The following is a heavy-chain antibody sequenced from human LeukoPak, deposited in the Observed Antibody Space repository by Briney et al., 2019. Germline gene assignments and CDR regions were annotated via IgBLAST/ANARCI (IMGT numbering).Heavy chain of an antibody. V-gene: IGHV1-46*01. CDR3: ARGGLRFLEWLLY. J-gene: IGHJ4*02. D-gene: IGHD3-3*01. Sequence: ASVKVSCKASGYTFTSYYMHWVRQAPGQGLEWMGIINPSGGSTSYAQKFQGRVTITADESTSTAYMELSSLRSEDTAVYYCARGGLRFLEWLLYWGQGTLVTVSS. CDR2: INPSGGST. CDR1: GYTFTSYY.